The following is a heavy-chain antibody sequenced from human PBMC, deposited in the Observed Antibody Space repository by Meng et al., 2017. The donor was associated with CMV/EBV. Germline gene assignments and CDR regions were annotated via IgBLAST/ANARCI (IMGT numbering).Heavy chain of an antibody. V-gene: IGHV3-7*01. D-gene: IGHD2-2*01. CDR1: GFTFSSYW. J-gene: IGHJ3*02. CDR2: IKQDGSEK. Sequence: GGSLRLSCAASGFTFSSYWMSWVRQAPGKGLEWVANIKQDGSEKYYVDSVKGRFTISRDNAKNSLYLQMNSLRAEDTAVYYCARVGLVPAAKDAFDIWGQGTMVTVSS. CDR3: ARVGLVPAAKDAFDI.